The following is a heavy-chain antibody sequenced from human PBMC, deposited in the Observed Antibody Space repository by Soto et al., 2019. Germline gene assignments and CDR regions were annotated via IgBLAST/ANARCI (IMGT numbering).Heavy chain of an antibody. V-gene: IGHV5-10-1*01. CDR1: GYSFTSYW. Sequence: GESLKISCKGSGYSFTSYWISCVRQMPGKGLEWMGRIDPSDSYTNYSPSFQGHVTISADKSISTAYLQWSSLKASGTAMYYCARHSPVGSSSWYSYYFDYWGQGTLVTVSS. CDR3: ARHSPVGSSSWYSYYFDY. D-gene: IGHD6-13*01. J-gene: IGHJ4*02. CDR2: IDPSDSYT.